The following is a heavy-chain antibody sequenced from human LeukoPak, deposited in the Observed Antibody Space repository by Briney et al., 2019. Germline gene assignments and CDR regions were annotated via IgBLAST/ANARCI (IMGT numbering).Heavy chain of an antibody. CDR3: ARDQEMATGFDY. V-gene: IGHV1-18*01. CDR1: GYTFTSYG. Sequence: ASVKVSCKASGYTFTSYGISWVRQAPGQGLEWMGWISAYNGNTSYAQKLQGRVTMTTDTSTSTAYMELRSLGSDDTAVYYCARDQEMATGFDYWGQGTLVTVSS. CDR2: ISAYNGNT. D-gene: IGHD5-24*01. J-gene: IGHJ4*02.